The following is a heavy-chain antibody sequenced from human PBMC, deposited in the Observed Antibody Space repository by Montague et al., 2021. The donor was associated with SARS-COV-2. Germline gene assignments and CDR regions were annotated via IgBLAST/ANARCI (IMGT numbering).Heavy chain of an antibody. V-gene: IGHV3-23*01. CDR3: AKYRGMRMEDYYFDY. CDR1: GFPFNNFA. Sequence: SLRLSCAASGFPFNNFAMSWVRQAPGKGLEWVSLIFGGVYGTYXXXSXXXRFTVSRDNSKNTLYLQMNSLRAEDTAMYYCAKYRGMRMEDYYFDYWGQGTRVTVSS. CDR2: IFGGVYGT. D-gene: IGHD3-16*01. J-gene: IGHJ4*02.